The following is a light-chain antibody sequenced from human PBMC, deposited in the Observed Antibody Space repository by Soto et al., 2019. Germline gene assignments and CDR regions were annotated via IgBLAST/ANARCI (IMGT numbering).Light chain of an antibody. J-gene: IGKJ5*01. CDR2: DAS. Sequence: EIVLPQSPATLSLSPGERATLSCRASQSVSSYLAWYQQKPGQAPRLLIYDASNRATGIPARFSGSGSGTDFTLTISSREPEDFAVYYCQQRSNWPPAITFGQGTRLEIK. CDR3: QQRSNWPPAIT. V-gene: IGKV3-11*01. CDR1: QSVSSY.